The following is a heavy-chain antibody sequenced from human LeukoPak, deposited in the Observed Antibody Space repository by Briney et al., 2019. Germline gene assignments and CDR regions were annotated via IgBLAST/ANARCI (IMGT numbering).Heavy chain of an antibody. D-gene: IGHD1-26*01. V-gene: IGHV4-34*01. J-gene: IGHJ4*02. CDR3: ARGAVNLL. CDR1: GGSFSGYY. CDR2: INHSGST. Sequence: PSETLSLTCAVYGGSFSGYYWSWIRQPPGKGLEWIGEINHSGSTNYNPSLKSRVTISVDTSKNQFSLKLSSVTAADTAVYYCARGAVNLLWGQRTLVTVSS.